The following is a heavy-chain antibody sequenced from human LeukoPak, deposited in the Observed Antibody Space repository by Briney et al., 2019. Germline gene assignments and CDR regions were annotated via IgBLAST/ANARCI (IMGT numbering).Heavy chain of an antibody. J-gene: IGHJ4*02. Sequence: QPEGSLRLSCAASGFTFTTYAMSWVRQAPGKGLEWVSTIRGSGRSTYYADSVKGRFTISRDNSKSTLYLQMNSLRAEDTAVYYCAKVSAAYYDLEHFDYWGQGTLVTVSS. CDR2: IRGSGRST. V-gene: IGHV3-23*01. CDR1: GFTFTTYA. D-gene: IGHD3-22*01. CDR3: AKVSAAYYDLEHFDY.